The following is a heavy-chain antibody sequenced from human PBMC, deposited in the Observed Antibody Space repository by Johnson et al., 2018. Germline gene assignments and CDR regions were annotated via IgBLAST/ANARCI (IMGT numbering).Heavy chain of an antibody. Sequence: VQLLESGGGLVQPGGSLRLSCAASGFTFRSYDMSWVRQAPGKGLEWVSAISGRGGHTSYVDSVKGRFTISRDNSKNTLYLQMNSLRAEDTAVYYCAKDERDWGHYYYMDVWGKGTTVTVSS. CDR2: ISGRGGHT. CDR3: AKDERDWGHYYYMDV. D-gene: IGHD3/OR15-3a*01. J-gene: IGHJ6*03. V-gene: IGHV3-23*01. CDR1: GFTFRSYD.